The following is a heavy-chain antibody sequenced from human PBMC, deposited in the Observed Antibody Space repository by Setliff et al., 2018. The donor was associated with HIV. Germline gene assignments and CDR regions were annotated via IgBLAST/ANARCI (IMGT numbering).Heavy chain of an antibody. V-gene: IGHV4-39*01. CDR3: ARPRYTYGTPPAFDI. D-gene: IGHD5-18*01. Sequence: SETLSLTCTVSGGSISSSSHYWGWIRQPPGKGLEWIRSIYFSGSTYYNPSLKSRVTISVDTSKNQFSLKLSSVTAADTAVYYCARPRYTYGTPPAFDIWGRGTVVTVSS. CDR2: IYFSGST. CDR1: GGSISSSSHY. J-gene: IGHJ3*02.